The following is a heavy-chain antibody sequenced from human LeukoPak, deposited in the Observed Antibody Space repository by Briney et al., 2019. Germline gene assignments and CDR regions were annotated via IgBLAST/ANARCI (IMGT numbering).Heavy chain of an antibody. V-gene: IGHV1-2*02. J-gene: IGHJ4*02. D-gene: IGHD6-13*01. Sequence: ASVKVSCKASGDTFSSHSLSWVRQAPGQGLEWMGWIDPNSGGTNYAQKFQGRVTMTRDTSISTAYMELSRLRSDDTAVYYCARGRSSIAAAGTNYWGQGTLVTVSS. CDR1: GDTFSSHS. CDR2: IDPNSGGT. CDR3: ARGRSSIAAAGTNY.